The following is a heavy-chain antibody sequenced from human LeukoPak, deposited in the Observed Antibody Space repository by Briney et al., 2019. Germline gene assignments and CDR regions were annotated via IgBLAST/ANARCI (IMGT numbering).Heavy chain of an antibody. CDR3: ARGGRYFDA. CDR2: IYYSGTT. V-gene: IGHV4-59*01. J-gene: IGHJ4*02. D-gene: IGHD3-16*01. Sequence: PSETLSLTCTVSGGSISCNYWSWIRQPPGKGLEWIGYIYYSGTTNYNPSLTGRVTLSVDTSTNQFSLKLYSVTAADTAVYYCARGGRYFDAWGQGTLVTVSS. CDR1: GGSISCNY.